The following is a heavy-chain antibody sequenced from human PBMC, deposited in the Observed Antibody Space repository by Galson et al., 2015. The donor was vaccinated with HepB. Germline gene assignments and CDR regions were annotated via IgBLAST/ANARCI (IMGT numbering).Heavy chain of an antibody. V-gene: IGHV1-46*01. D-gene: IGHD2-2*01. J-gene: IGHJ3*02. CDR1: GYTFSTYY. CDR3: ATIRVGFCITTSCKADDFDS. Sequence: SVKVSCKASGYTFSTYYIHWVRQAPGQGLEWMGIINPSGGRTNYAQKFQDRVTMTRDTSTSTVYMQLSSLRSEDTAVYYCATIRVGFCITTSCKADDFDSGGQGTMVTVSS. CDR2: INPSGGRT.